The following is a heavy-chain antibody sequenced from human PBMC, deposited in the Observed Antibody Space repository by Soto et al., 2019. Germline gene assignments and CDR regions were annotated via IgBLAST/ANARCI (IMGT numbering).Heavy chain of an antibody. Sequence: SETLSLTCAVYGGSFSGYYWSWIRQPPGKGLEWIGEINNSGSTNYNPSLKSRVTISVDTSKNQFSLKLSYVTAADTAVYYCATSQINWGSGYDYWGQGTLVTVSS. CDR3: ATSQINWGSGYDY. D-gene: IGHD7-27*01. V-gene: IGHV4-34*01. J-gene: IGHJ4*02. CDR1: GGSFSGYY. CDR2: INNSGST.